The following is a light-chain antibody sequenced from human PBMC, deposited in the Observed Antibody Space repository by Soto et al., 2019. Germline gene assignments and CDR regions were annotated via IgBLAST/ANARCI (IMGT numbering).Light chain of an antibody. CDR3: SSYAGSNKGV. J-gene: IGLJ2*01. Sequence: QSALTQPPSASGSPGQSVTISCTGNSSDVGGYNYVSWYQQHPGKAPKLMIYEVSKRPSGVPDRFSGSKSGNTASLTVSGLQGEDEADYYCSSYAGSNKGVFGGGTKLTVL. V-gene: IGLV2-8*01. CDR1: SSDVGGYNY. CDR2: EVS.